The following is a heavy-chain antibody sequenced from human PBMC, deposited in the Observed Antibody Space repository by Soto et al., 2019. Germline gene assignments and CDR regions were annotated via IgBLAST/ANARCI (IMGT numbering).Heavy chain of an antibody. CDR1: GGSVRSYY. J-gene: IGHJ6*03. Sequence: PSETLALSCTVSGGSVRSYYVSWIRQPPGKGLEWIGYIYYSGSTNYNPSLKSRVTISVDTSKNQFSLKLSSVTAADTAVYYCARAYYDFWSGYTYYYYMDVWGKGTTVTVSS. V-gene: IGHV4-59*02. CDR3: ARAYYDFWSGYTYYYYMDV. D-gene: IGHD3-3*01. CDR2: IYYSGST.